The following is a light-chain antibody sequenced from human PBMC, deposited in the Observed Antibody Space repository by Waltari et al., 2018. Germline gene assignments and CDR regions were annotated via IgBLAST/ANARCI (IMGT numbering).Light chain of an antibody. CDR1: HSVDTS. Sequence: EIVLTQSPATLSLSPGDRATLSCRASHSVDTSLAWYQQKLGQAPRLLIYDVFYRATGIPARFSGRGSGTDFTLTISSLEPEDFVLYFCQQRRDWPITFGQGTRLEIK. J-gene: IGKJ5*01. V-gene: IGKV3-11*01. CDR3: QQRRDWPIT. CDR2: DVF.